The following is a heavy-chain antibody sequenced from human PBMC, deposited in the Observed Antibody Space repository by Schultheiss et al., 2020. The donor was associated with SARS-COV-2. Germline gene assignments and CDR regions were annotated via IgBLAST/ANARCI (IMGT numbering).Heavy chain of an antibody. Sequence: GGSLRLSCAASGFTFDDYAMHWVRQAPGKGLEWVSGISWNSGSIGYADSVKGRFTISRDNAKNSLYLQMNSLRAEDTALYYCAKDRFRYSSGSVGAFDIWGQGTMVTVSS. V-gene: IGHV3-9*01. CDR3: AKDRFRYSSGSVGAFDI. CDR1: GFTFDDYA. J-gene: IGHJ3*02. CDR2: ISWNSGSI. D-gene: IGHD6-19*01.